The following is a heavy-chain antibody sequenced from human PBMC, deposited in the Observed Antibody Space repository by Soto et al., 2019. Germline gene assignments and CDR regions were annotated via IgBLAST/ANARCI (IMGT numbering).Heavy chain of an antibody. CDR1: GGSISSYY. Sequence: QVQLQESGPGLVKPSETLSLTCTVSGGSISSYYWSWIRQPPGKGLEWIGYIYYSGSTNYNPSLKGRVTVSVDTSKNQFSLKLSSVTAADTAVYYCARGSYGTDYGYWGQGTLVTVSS. CDR2: IYYSGST. J-gene: IGHJ4*02. D-gene: IGHD5-18*01. V-gene: IGHV4-59*01. CDR3: ARGSYGTDYGY.